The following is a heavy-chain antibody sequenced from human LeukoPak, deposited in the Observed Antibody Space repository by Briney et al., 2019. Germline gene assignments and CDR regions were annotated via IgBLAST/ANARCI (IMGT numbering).Heavy chain of an antibody. CDR3: ARQKQLWCDY. CDR2: IYYSGST. CDR1: GYSISSSSYY. J-gene: IGHJ4*02. Sequence: SETLSLTCTVSGYSISSSSYYWGWIRQPPGKGLEWIGSIYYSGSTYYNPSLKSRVTISVDTSKNQFSLKLSSVTAADTAVYYCARQKQLWCDYWGQGTLATVSS. V-gene: IGHV4-39*01. D-gene: IGHD5-18*01.